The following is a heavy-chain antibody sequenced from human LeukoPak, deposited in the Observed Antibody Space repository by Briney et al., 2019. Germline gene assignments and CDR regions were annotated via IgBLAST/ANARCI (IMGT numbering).Heavy chain of an antibody. CDR3: AKDKGGGVGATLSAFDI. J-gene: IGHJ3*02. D-gene: IGHD1-26*01. V-gene: IGHV3-30*04. CDR2: ISYDGSNK. Sequence: GGSLRLSCAASGFTFSSYAMHWVRQAPGKGLEWVAVISYDGSNKYYADSVKGRLTISRDNSKNTLYLQMNSLRAEDTAVYYCAKDKGGGVGATLSAFDIWGQGTMVTVSS. CDR1: GFTFSSYA.